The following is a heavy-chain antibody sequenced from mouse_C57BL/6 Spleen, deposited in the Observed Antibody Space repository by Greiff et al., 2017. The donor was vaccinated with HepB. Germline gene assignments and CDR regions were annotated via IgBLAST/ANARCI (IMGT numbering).Heavy chain of an antibody. V-gene: IGHV1-69*01. CDR1: GYTFTSYW. Sequence: VQLQQSGAELVMPGASVKLSCKASGYTFTSYWMHWVKQRPGQGLEWIGEIDPSDSYTNYNQKFKGKSTLTVDKSSSTAYMQLSSLTSEDSAVYYCARAQATSWFAYWGQGTLVTVSA. CDR3: ARAQATSWFAY. J-gene: IGHJ3*01. CDR2: IDPSDSYT. D-gene: IGHD3-2*02.